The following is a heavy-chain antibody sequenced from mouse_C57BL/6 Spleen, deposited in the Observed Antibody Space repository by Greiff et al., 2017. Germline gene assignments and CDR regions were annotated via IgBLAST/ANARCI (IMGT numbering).Heavy chain of an antibody. CDR2: ISSGGDYS. D-gene: IGHD1-1*01. J-gene: IGHJ4*01. CDR3: TMVYGSSYIYAMDY. CDR1: GFTFSSYA. Sequence: EVMLVESGEGLVKPGGSLKLSCAASGFTFSSYAMSWVRQTPEKRLEWVAYISSGGDYSYYADTVKGRFTISRDNARNTLYLQMSSLKSEDTAMYYCTMVYGSSYIYAMDYWGQGTSVTVSS. V-gene: IGHV5-9-1*02.